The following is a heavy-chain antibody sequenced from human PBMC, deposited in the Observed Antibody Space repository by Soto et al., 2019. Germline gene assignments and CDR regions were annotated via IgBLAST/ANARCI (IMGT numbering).Heavy chain of an antibody. J-gene: IGHJ6*02. Sequence: QVQLVESGGGVVQPGRSLRLSCAASGFTFSSYGMHWVRQAPGKGLEWVAVISYDGSNKYYADSVKGRFTISRDNSENTLYLQMNSLRAEDTAVYYCAKDLQNWGLVLFYYYYYGMDVWGQGTTVTVSS. CDR2: ISYDGSNK. CDR3: AKDLQNWGLVLFYYYYYGMDV. V-gene: IGHV3-30*18. D-gene: IGHD7-27*01. CDR1: GFTFSSYG.